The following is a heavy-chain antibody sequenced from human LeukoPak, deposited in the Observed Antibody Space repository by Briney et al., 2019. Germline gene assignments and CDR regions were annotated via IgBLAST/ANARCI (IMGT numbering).Heavy chain of an antibody. J-gene: IGHJ4*02. CDR2: IIPIFGTA. CDR3: ARAPDYYDSSGSN. Sequence: SVKVSCKASGGTFSSYAISWVRQAPGQGLEWMGGIIPIFGTANYAQKFQGRVTITADESTSTAHMELSSLRSEDTAVSYCARAPDYYDSSGSNWGQGTLVTVSS. CDR1: GGTFSSYA. D-gene: IGHD3-22*01. V-gene: IGHV1-69*13.